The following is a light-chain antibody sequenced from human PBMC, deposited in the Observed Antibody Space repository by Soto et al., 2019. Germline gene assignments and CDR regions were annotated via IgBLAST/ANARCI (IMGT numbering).Light chain of an antibody. V-gene: IGKV1-5*03. J-gene: IGKJ1*01. CDR2: KAS. Sequence: DIQMTQSPSTLSASVGDRVTITCRASQSISGLLAWYQQKPGKAPKLLIYKASGLESGVPSRFSGSVSGTEFTLTISSLQPDDFATYYCQQYNSYWTFGQGTKVDIK. CDR3: QQYNSYWT. CDR1: QSISGL.